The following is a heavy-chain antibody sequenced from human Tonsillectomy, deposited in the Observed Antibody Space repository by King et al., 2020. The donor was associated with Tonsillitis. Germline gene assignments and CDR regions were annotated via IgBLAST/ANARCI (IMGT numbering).Heavy chain of an antibody. CDR3: AKSSSGYSLDY. CDR2: IFSGGSTT. D-gene: IGHD3-22*01. J-gene: IGHJ4*02. CDR1: GFTFGTYA. Sequence: VQLVESGGGLVQPGGSLRLSCAASGFTFGTYAMSWFRQASGKGLEWVSVIFSGGSTTYYADSVKGRFTISRDDSKNTLYLQLNSLRAGDTAVYYCAKSSSGYSLDYWGQGTLVTVSS. V-gene: IGHV3-23*03.